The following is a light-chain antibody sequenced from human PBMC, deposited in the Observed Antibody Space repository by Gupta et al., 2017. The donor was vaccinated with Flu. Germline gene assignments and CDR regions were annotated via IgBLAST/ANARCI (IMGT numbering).Light chain of an antibody. J-gene: IGLJ3*02. CDR1: SPNIGNNY. CDR3: ASWDNRLRATV. Sequence: QSVLTQPPSVSAAPGQKVTISCSGSSPNIGNNYVSWYQQFPGTAPKPLIDETNRRPYGITDRVPCYKSGTSATRGIHGLPTGDEAESYCASWDNRLRATVFGGGTKVTVL. V-gene: IGLV1-51*02. CDR2: ETN.